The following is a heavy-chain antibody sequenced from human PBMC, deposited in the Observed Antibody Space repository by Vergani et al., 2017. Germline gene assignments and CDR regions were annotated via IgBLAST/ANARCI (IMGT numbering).Heavy chain of an antibody. CDR1: GGSISSYY. Sequence: QVQLQESGPGLVKPSETLSLTCTVSGGSISSYYWSWIRQPPGKGLEWIGYIYYSGSTNYNPSLKSRGTISVDTSKNQFSLKLSSVTAADTAVYYCARRPAFVVVNDLDAFDIWGQGTMVTVSS. CDR3: ARRPAFVVVNDLDAFDI. D-gene: IGHD2-21*01. V-gene: IGHV4-59*01. CDR2: IYYSGST. J-gene: IGHJ3*02.